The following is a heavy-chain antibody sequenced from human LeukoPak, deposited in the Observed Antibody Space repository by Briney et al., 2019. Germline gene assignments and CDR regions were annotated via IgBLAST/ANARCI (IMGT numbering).Heavy chain of an antibody. CDR1: GFTFSSSA. CDR2: IDKKDKGYATAT. D-gene: IGHD1-26*01. J-gene: IGHJ5*02. CDR3: TRDSGTYNWFDP. V-gene: IGHV3-73*01. Sequence: GGSLKLSCAASGFTFSSSAIHWVRQSSGKGLEWVGQIDKKDKGYATATAYAASVKGRFTISRDDSINTAYLQMKSLKTEDTALYYCTRDSGTYNWFDPWGQGTLVTVSS.